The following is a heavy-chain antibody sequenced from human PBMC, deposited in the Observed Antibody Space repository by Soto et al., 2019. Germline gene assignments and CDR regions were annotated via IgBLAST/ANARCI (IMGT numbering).Heavy chain of an antibody. Sequence: GGSLRLSCAASGFTFSSYAMSWVRQAPGKGLEWVSAISGSGGSTYYADSVKGRFTISRDNSKNTLSLHMNSLTAEDTAKYYCAESRPSVEKTGDYVQNWGQGTLVTVSS. J-gene: IGHJ4*02. CDR2: ISGSGGST. CDR1: GFTFSSYA. V-gene: IGHV3-23*01. CDR3: AESRPSVEKTGDYVQN. D-gene: IGHD3-10*02.